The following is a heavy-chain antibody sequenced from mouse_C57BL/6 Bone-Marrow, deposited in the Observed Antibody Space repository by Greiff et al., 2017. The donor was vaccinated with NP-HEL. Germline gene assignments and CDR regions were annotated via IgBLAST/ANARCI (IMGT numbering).Heavy chain of an antibody. CDR3: VREGGLRRRTYAMEY. Sequence: EVHLVESEGGLVQPGSSMKLSCTTSGFTFSDYYMAWVRQVPEKGLDWVANINYDGSSTYYLDSLKSRFIISSDNAKNILYLQLSSLKSEDTATYYCVREGGLRRRTYAMEYWGQGTSVTVSA. V-gene: IGHV5-16*01. D-gene: IGHD2-4*01. CDR1: GFTFSDYY. J-gene: IGHJ4*01. CDR2: INYDGSST.